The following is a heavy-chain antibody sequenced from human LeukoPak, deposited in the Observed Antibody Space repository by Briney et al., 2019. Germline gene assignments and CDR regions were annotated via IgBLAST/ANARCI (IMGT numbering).Heavy chain of an antibody. CDR2: MNPNSGNT. D-gene: IGHD3-10*01. CDR3: ARTLMVRGARGAYV. V-gene: IGHV1-8*01. J-gene: IGHJ4*02. CDR1: GYTFTKYD. Sequence: ASVTVSCKASGYTFTKYDINWVRQAPGQGVEWMGWMNPNSGNTGYAQKFQGRVTMTRNTSISTAYMELSSLRSEDTAVYYCARTLMVRGARGAYVWGQGTLVTVSS.